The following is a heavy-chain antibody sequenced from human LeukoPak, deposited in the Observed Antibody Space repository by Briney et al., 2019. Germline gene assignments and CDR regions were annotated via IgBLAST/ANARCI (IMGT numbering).Heavy chain of an antibody. CDR1: GYTFTSYG. CDR3: ASEESKYSSSSTSYYYYYMDV. CDR2: IIPIFGTA. J-gene: IGHJ6*03. V-gene: IGHV1-69*06. D-gene: IGHD6-6*01. Sequence: ASVKVSCKASGYTFTSYGISWVRQAPGQGLEWMGGIIPIFGTANYAQKFQGRVTITADKSTSTAYMELSSLRSEDTAVYYCASEESKYSSSSTSYYYYYMDVWGKGTAVTVSS.